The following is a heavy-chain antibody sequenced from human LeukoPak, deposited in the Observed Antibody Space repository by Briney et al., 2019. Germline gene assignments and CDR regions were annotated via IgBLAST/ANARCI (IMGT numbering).Heavy chain of an antibody. CDR2: TNRDGSST. V-gene: IGHV3-74*01. Sequence: PGGSLRLSCAASGFTFSSHWIHWVRQAPGKGLVWVSGTNRDGSSTSYTDSVKGRFTISRDNAKNTLYLQMNSLRAEDTAVYYCARGSGNEPFDYWGQGTLVTVSS. CDR1: GFTFSSHW. J-gene: IGHJ4*02. D-gene: IGHD5-12*01. CDR3: ARGSGNEPFDY.